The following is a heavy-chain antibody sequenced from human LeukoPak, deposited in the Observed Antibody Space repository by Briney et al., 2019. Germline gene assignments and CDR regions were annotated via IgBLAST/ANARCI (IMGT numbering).Heavy chain of an antibody. V-gene: IGHV3-21*01. Sequence: PGGSLRLSCAASGFTFSSYSMNWVRQAPGKGLEWVSSISSSSSYIYYADSVKGRFTISRDNAKNTLYLQMNSLRAEDTAVYYCAKRDRSYCSSTSCPADYYYYMDVWGKGTTVTVSS. CDR3: AKRDRSYCSSTSCPADYYYYMDV. J-gene: IGHJ6*03. D-gene: IGHD2-2*01. CDR2: ISSSSSYI. CDR1: GFTFSSYS.